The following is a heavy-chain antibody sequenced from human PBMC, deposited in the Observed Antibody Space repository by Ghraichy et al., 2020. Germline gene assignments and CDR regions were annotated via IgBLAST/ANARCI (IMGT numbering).Heavy chain of an antibody. J-gene: IGHJ6*01. V-gene: IGHV3-21*01. Sequence: GGSLRLSGEASGFKGSSYSMKGVRQAPGKGLEWVSSISSSSSYIYYADSVKGRFTISRDNAKNSLYMQMNSLRAEDTAVYYCAKDVAPLDDQDTVYYYYGMDVWGQGTTVTVSS. CDR2: ISSSSSYI. CDR1: GFKGSSYS. D-gene: IGHD2-15*01. CDR3: AKDVAPLDDQDTVYYYYGMDV.